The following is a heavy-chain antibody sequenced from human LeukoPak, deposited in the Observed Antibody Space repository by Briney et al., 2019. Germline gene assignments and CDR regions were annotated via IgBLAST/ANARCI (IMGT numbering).Heavy chain of an antibody. V-gene: IGHV1-2*02. CDR2: INPNSGGT. J-gene: IGHJ4*02. D-gene: IGHD3-22*01. CDR1: GYTFTGYY. Sequence: ASVKVSCKASGYTFTGYYVHWVRQAPGQGLEWMGWINPNSGGTNYAQKFQGRVTMTRDTSISTAYMELSRLRSDDTAVYYCARDPKDDSSGYYYFDYWGQGTLVTVSS. CDR3: ARDPKDDSSGYYYFDY.